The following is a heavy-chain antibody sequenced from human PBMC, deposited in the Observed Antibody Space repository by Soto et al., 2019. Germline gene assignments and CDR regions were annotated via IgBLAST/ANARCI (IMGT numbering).Heavy chain of an antibody. J-gene: IGHJ6*01. D-gene: IGHD3-16*01. CDR1: GGAINNRDYY. CDR3: ARDRPAFKSFGSGMDV. CDR2: IFYSGST. V-gene: IGHV4-31*03. Sequence: QVQLQESGPGLVKPSQTLSLTCSVSGGAINNRDYYWSWIRQHPGKGLAWIGNIFYSGSTDYNPSLKGRRTISIDTSKNEFSLKLTSVTAADTAVYYCARDRPAFKSFGSGMDVWGQGTTVTVSS.